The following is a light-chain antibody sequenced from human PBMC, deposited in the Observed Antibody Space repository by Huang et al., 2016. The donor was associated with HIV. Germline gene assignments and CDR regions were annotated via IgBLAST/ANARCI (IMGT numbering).Light chain of an antibody. Sequence: DIVMTQSPDSLTVSLGERSTINCKSSQDILFNATNTNFFSWYQQKPRQPPKLLIYWASTRASDIPDRFSGSGSGTDFTLTINSLQAEDMAVYFCQQYYTNYYTFGQGTKLEIQ. J-gene: IGKJ2*01. V-gene: IGKV4-1*01. CDR3: QQYYTNYYT. CDR2: WAS. CDR1: QDILFNATNTNF.